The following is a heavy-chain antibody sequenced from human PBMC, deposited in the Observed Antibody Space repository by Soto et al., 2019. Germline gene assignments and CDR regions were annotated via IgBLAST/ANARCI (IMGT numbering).Heavy chain of an antibody. J-gene: IGHJ6*02. CDR1: GGTFNKYA. CDR2: ITPLFGTA. Sequence: SVKVSCKASGGTFNKYAIDWVRQAPGQGLEWMGGITPLFGTANYAQKFQGRITITADEATSTAYMELSSLRSEDTAVYYCAGGYSGYDYYYYYYGMDVWGQGTTVTVSS. V-gene: IGHV1-69*13. CDR3: AGGYSGYDYYYYYYGMDV. D-gene: IGHD5-12*01.